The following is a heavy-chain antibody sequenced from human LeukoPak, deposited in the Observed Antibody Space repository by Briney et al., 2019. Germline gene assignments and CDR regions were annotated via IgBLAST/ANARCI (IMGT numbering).Heavy chain of an antibody. Sequence: PGGSLRLSCAASGFTFSSYAMTWVRQAPGKGLEWVSVIYSGGSTYYADSVKGRFTISRDNSKNTLYLQMNSLRAEDTAVYYCARDSSGALWLDYWGQGTLVTVSS. J-gene: IGHJ4*02. V-gene: IGHV3-66*01. CDR1: GFTFSSYA. D-gene: IGHD6-19*01. CDR2: IYSGGST. CDR3: ARDSSGALWLDY.